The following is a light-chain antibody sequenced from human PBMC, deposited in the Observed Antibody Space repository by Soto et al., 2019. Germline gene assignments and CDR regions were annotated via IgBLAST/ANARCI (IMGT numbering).Light chain of an antibody. J-gene: IGKJ2*03. CDR1: QNLLYTSNNKNY. Sequence: DIVMTQSPDSLAVSLGERATINCKSSQNLLYTSNNKNYLAWYQQKPGQPPKLIINWASTRESGVPDRFSGSGSGTFFTLTISSLQAADVAVYYCQQFYSTAYSCGQGTRLEIK. V-gene: IGKV4-1*01. CDR2: WAS. CDR3: QQFYSTAYS.